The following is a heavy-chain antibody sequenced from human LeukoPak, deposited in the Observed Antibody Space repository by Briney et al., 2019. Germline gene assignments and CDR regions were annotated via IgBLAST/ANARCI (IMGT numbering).Heavy chain of an antibody. CDR1: GYSFTSYW. J-gene: IGHJ6*03. CDR3: ARLTYYYDSSGYPLNYYSNYYMDV. D-gene: IGHD3-22*01. CDR2: IYPGDSDT. Sequence: GGSLKISCKGSGYSFTSYWIGWVRQVPGKGLEWMGIIYPGDSDTRYSPSFQGQVTISADKSISTAYLQWSSLKASDTAMYYCARLTYYYDSSGYPLNYYSNYYMDVWGKGTTVTVSS. V-gene: IGHV5-51*01.